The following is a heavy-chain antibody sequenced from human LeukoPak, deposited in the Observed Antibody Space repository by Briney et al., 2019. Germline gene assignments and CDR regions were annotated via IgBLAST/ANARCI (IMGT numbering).Heavy chain of an antibody. J-gene: IGHJ4*02. V-gene: IGHV4-59*01. CDR1: GGPISSYY. Sequence: SETLSLTCTVSGGPISSYYWSWIRQPPGKGLEWIGNIYDRGSTKYNPSLKSRVTISVDTSKNQFSLRLSSVTAADTAAYYCARGRTFDNWGQGTLVTVSS. CDR2: IYDRGST. CDR3: ARGRTFDN.